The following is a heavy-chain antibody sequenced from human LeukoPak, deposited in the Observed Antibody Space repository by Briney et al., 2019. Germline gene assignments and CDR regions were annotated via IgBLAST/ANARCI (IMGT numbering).Heavy chain of an antibody. V-gene: IGHV4-59*01. CDR3: ARIKYQLPYYYYYMDV. D-gene: IGHD2-2*01. J-gene: IGHJ6*03. CDR1: GGSISSYY. CDR2: IYYSGST. Sequence: PSETLSLTCTVSGGSISSYYWSWIRQPPGRGLEWIGYIYYSGSTNYNPSLKSRVTISVDTSKNQFSLKLSSVTAADTAVYYCARIKYQLPYYYYYMDVWGKGTTVTISS.